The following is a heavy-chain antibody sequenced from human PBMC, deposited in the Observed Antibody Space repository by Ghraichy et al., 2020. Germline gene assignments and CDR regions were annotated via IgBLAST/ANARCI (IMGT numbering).Heavy chain of an antibody. D-gene: IGHD4-23*01. CDR1: GGSISSSSYY. V-gene: IGHV4-39*01. Sequence: SETLSLTCTVSGGSISSSSYYWGWIRQPPGKGLEWIGSIYYSGSTYYNPSLKSRVTISVDTSKNQFSLKLSSVTAADTAVYYCARRDYGGNSFNDYWGQGTLVTVSS. CDR3: ARRDYGGNSFNDY. J-gene: IGHJ4*02. CDR2: IYYSGST.